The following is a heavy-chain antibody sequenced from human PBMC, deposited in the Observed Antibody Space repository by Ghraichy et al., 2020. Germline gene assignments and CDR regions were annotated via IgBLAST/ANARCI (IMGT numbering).Heavy chain of an antibody. V-gene: IGHV4-34*01. J-gene: IGHJ2*01. CDR2: INHSGST. CDR1: GGSFSGYY. CDR3: ARGPYYDSSGYWDFDL. D-gene: IGHD3-22*01. Sequence: SETLSLTCAVYGGSFSGYYWSWIRQPPGKGLEWIGEINHSGSTNYNPSLKSRVTISVDTSKNQFSLKLSSVTAADTAVYYCARGPYYDSSGYWDFDLWGRGTLVTVSS.